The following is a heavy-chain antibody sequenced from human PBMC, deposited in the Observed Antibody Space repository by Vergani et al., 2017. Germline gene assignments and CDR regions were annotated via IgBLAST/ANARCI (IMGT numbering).Heavy chain of an antibody. V-gene: IGHV3-64*01. J-gene: IGHJ4*02. Sequence: EVQLVESGGGLVKPGGSLRLSCAASGFTFSNAWMSWVRQAPGKGLEYVSAISSNGGSTYYANSVKGRFTISRDNSKNTLYLQMGSLRAEDMAVYYCARESYDFWSGYYYFDYWGQGTLVTVSS. CDR2: ISSNGGST. CDR1: GFTFSNAW. CDR3: ARESYDFWSGYYYFDY. D-gene: IGHD3-3*01.